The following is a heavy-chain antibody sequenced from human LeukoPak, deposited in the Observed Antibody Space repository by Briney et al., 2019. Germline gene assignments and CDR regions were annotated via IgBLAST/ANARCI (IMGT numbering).Heavy chain of an antibody. CDR1: GGSFSGYY. CDR2: INHSGST. Sequence: NPSETLPLTCAVYGGSFSGYYWSWIRQPPGKGLEWIGEINHSGSTNYNPSLKSRVTISVDTSKNQFSLKLSSVTAADTAVYYCARGLRFLVVWGQGTTVTVSS. V-gene: IGHV4-34*01. J-gene: IGHJ6*02. D-gene: IGHD3-3*01. CDR3: ARGLRFLVV.